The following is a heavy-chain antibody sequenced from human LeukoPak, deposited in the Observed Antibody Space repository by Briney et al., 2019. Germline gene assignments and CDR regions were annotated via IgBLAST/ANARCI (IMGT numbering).Heavy chain of an antibody. D-gene: IGHD3-3*01. CDR1: GFTVSSNY. Sequence: TGGSLRLSCAASGFTVSSNYMSWVRQAPGKGLEWVSGISGSGGSTYYADSVKGRFNISRDNSKNTLYLQMNSLRAEDTAVYYCAKDPQYDFWSGYFAPFDYWGQGTLVTASS. CDR2: ISGSGGST. J-gene: IGHJ4*02. CDR3: AKDPQYDFWSGYFAPFDY. V-gene: IGHV3-23*01.